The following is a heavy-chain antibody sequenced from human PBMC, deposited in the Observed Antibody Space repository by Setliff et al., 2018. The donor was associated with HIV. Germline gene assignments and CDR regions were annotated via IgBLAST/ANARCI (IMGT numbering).Heavy chain of an antibody. J-gene: IGHJ3*02. Sequence: AGGSLRLSCAASGFTFSIYAMSWVRQAPGKGLEWVSGISGSGGSTYYADSVKGRFTISRDNSKNTLYLQMNSLRAEDTAVYYCAKDDVPRDFDIWGQGTMVTVSS. CDR3: AKDDVPRDFDI. CDR1: GFTFSIYA. V-gene: IGHV3-23*01. CDR2: ISGSGGST.